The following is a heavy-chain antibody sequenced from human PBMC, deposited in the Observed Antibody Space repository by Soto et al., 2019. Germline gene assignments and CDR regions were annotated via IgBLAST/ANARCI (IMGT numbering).Heavy chain of an antibody. D-gene: IGHD6-13*01. CDR2: IIPIFGTA. CDR1: GGPFSSYA. Sequence: QVQLVQSGAEVKKPGSSVKVSCKASGGPFSSYAISWVRQAPGQGLEWMGGIIPIFGTANYAQKFQGRVTITADESTSTAYVELSSLRSEDTAVYYCARGPPGSSSWYWYFDLWGRGTLVSVSS. V-gene: IGHV1-69*01. CDR3: ARGPPGSSSWYWYFDL. J-gene: IGHJ2*01.